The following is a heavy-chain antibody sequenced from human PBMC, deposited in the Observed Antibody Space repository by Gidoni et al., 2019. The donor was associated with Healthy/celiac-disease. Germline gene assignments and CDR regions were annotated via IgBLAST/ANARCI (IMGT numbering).Heavy chain of an antibody. CDR3: AKEVFWSGTRDYYYGMDV. CDR2: ISWNSGSI. D-gene: IGHD3-3*01. Sequence: EVQLVESGGGLVQPGRSLRLSCAASGFTFDDYAMHWVRQAPGKGLEWVSGISWNSGSIGYADSVKGRFTISRDNAKNSLYLQMNSLRAEDTALYYCAKEVFWSGTRDYYYGMDVWGQGTTVTVSS. CDR1: GFTFDDYA. V-gene: IGHV3-9*01. J-gene: IGHJ6*02.